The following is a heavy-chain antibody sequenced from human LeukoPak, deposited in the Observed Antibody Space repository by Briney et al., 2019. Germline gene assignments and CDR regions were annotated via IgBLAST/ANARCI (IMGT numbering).Heavy chain of an antibody. V-gene: IGHV4-59*08. CDR1: GGSISSYY. J-gene: IGHJ4*02. Sequence: PSETLSLTCTVSGGSISSYYWSWIRQPPGKGLEWIGYIYYSGSTNYNPSLMSRVTTSVDTSNNQFSLKLTSVTAADTAVYYCARHLSSGWYGFDYWGQGTLVTVSS. CDR3: ARHLSSGWYGFDY. CDR2: IYYSGST. D-gene: IGHD6-19*01.